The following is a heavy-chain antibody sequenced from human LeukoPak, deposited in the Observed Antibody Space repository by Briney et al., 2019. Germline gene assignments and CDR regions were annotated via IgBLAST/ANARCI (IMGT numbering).Heavy chain of an antibody. CDR2: ISGSAATT. CDR1: GFTFSTYG. CDR3: AKIEMWGYNWFDP. J-gene: IGHJ5*02. V-gene: IGHV3-23*01. Sequence: PGGSLRLSCAASGFTFSTYGMTWVRQAPGKGLEWVSAISGSAATTFYADSVKGRFTISRDNSKNTLYLQMNSVRVDDTAVYYCAKIEMWGYNWFDPWGQGTLVTVSS. D-gene: IGHD5-24*01.